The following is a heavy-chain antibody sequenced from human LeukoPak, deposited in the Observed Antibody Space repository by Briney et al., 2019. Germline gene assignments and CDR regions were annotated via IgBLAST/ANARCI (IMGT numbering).Heavy chain of an antibody. CDR1: GLTFSDYY. CDR3: AADGGRDLFEY. J-gene: IGHJ4*02. D-gene: IGHD5-24*01. V-gene: IGHV3-11*01. CDR2: ISGRGNSI. Sequence: GGSLRLSCAASGLTFSDYYMNWIRQTPEKGLERPSYISGRGNSIYYADSVKGRFTISRDNAKNSLFLQIHSLRVEDTAVYYCAADGGRDLFEYWGQGILVTVSS.